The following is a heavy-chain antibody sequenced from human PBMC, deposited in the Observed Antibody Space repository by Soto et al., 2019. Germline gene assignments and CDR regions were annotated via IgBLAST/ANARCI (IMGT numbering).Heavy chain of an antibody. J-gene: IGHJ6*02. D-gene: IGHD2-2*02. V-gene: IGHV4-61*01. CDR1: GGSVSSGSYY. Sequence: QVQLQESGPGLVKPSETLSLTCTVSGGSVSSGSYYWSWIRQPPGKGLEWIGYIYYSGSTNYNPSLKSLVTISVDTSKNPCSLKLSSVTAADTAVYYCASVTRTCISTSCYRYYYGMDVWGQGTTVTVSS. CDR3: ASVTRTCISTSCYRYYYGMDV. CDR2: IYYSGST.